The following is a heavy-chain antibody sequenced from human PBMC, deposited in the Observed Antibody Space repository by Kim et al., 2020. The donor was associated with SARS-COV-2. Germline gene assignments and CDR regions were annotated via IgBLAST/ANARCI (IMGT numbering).Heavy chain of an antibody. CDR1: GGSFSGYY. V-gene: IGHV4-34*01. Sequence: SETLSLTCAVYGGSFSGYYWSWIRQPPGKGLEWIGEINHSGSTNYNPSLKSRVTISVDTSKNQFSLKLSSVTAADTAVYYCARGSTVMSSGAFDIWGQG. CDR3: ARGSTVMSSGAFDI. J-gene: IGHJ3*02. D-gene: IGHD4-17*01. CDR2: INHSGST.